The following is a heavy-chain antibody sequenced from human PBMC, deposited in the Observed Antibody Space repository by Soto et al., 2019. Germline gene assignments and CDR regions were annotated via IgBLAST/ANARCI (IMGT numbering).Heavy chain of an antibody. Sequence: ASVKVSCKASGYTFTGYYMHWVRQAPGQGLEWMGWINPNSGGTNYAQKFQGWVTMTRDTSISTAYMELSRLRSDDTAVYYCAREYNCSSTSSQPSCDFGYMDVWGKGTTVTVSS. D-gene: IGHD2-2*01. CDR3: AREYNCSSTSSQPSCDFGYMDV. J-gene: IGHJ6*03. CDR2: INPNSGGT. CDR1: GYTFTGYY. V-gene: IGHV1-2*04.